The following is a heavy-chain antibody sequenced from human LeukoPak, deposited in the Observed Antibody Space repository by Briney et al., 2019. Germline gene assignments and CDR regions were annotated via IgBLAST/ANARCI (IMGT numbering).Heavy chain of an antibody. CDR3: AKDHKGYYYGMDV. V-gene: IGHV3-23*01. Sequence: PGGSLRLSCTASGFTFSSYAMNWVRQAPGKGLEWVSGISLSGNTTYHADSVKGRFIISRDNSKNTLYLQVTSLRAEDTAVYYCAKDHKGYYYGMDVWGQGTTVTVSS. J-gene: IGHJ6*02. CDR2: ISLSGNTT. CDR1: GFTFSSYA.